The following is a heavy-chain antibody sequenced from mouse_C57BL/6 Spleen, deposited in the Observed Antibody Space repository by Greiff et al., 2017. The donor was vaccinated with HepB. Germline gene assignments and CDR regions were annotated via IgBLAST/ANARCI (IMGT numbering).Heavy chain of an antibody. CDR2: IYPGDGDT. D-gene: IGHD1-1*01. V-gene: IGHV1-80*01. CDR1: GYAFSSYW. J-gene: IGHJ2*01. CDR3: AREGTTVVATGYFDY. Sequence: VQLQESGAELVKPGASVKISCKASGYAFSSYWMNWVKQRPGKGLEWIGQIYPGDGDTNYNGKFKGKATLTADKSSSTAYMQLSSLTSEDSAVDFCAREGTTVVATGYFDYWGQGTTLTVSS.